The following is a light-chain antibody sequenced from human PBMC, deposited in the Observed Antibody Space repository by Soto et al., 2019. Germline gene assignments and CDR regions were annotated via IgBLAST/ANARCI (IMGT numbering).Light chain of an antibody. J-gene: IGLJ1*01. V-gene: IGLV2-14*03. CDR3: LSHTTRRIYV. CDR2: NVN. Sequence: VLTQPASVSGSPGQSITISCSGTNSDIGAYDYVSWYQQHPGKPPKLIIYNVNNRPSGVSFRFSGSKSANTASLTISGLQTEDEADYYCLSHTTRRIYVFGPGTKVSV. CDR1: NSDIGAYDY.